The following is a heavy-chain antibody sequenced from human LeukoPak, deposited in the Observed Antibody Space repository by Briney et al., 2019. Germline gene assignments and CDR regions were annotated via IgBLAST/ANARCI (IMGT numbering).Heavy chain of an antibody. CDR1: GYTFTSHS. Sequence: ASVKVSCKASGYTFTSHSISWVRQAPGQGPEWIGWISVHNGNTNFAQKLQGRVTMTTDTSTSTAYMELRSLRSDDTAVYYCARGASSYYDSSDYFDYWGQGTLVTVSS. CDR3: ARGASSYYDSSDYFDY. V-gene: IGHV1-18*01. CDR2: ISVHNGNT. D-gene: IGHD3-22*01. J-gene: IGHJ4*02.